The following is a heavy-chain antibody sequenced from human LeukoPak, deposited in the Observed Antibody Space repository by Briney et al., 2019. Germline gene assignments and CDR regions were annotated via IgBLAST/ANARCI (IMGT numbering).Heavy chain of an antibody. CDR1: GFSLSTSGVG. D-gene: IGHD6-19*01. V-gene: IGHV2-5*01. CDR3: AHRGGAVAGLYYFDY. J-gene: IGHJ4*02. Sequence: SGPTLVKPTQTLTLTCTCSGFSLSTSGVGVGWIRQPPGKALEWLALIYWSDDKRYSPSLKSRLAITRDTSKTQVVLTMTNMDPVDTATYYCAHRGGAVAGLYYFDYWGQGTLVTVSS. CDR2: IYWSDDK.